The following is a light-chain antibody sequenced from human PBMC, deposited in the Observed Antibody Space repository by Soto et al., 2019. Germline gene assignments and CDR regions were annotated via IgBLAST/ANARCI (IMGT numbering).Light chain of an antibody. CDR3: QQYNSYIT. CDR2: EAS. J-gene: IGKJ5*01. V-gene: IGKV1-5*01. Sequence: DIQMTHSPPTVSATVGDRVTITCRARQSISNSLAWYQQKPGKAPNLLIYEASSLQSGVPSRFSGSGSGTDFTLTISSLQPDDFAVYYCQQYNSYITFGQGTRLEI. CDR1: QSISNS.